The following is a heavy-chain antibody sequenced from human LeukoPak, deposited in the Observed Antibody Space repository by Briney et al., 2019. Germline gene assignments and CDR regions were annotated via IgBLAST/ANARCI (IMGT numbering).Heavy chain of an antibody. CDR2: IQYDGSNQ. J-gene: IGHJ6*03. CDR1: RFTFSTYG. CDR3: AKDRCSNGIGCYFYYMDV. Sequence: GGSLRLSCAASRFTFSTYGMHWVRQAPGMGLEWVAYIQYDGSNQQYADSVKGRFSISRDSSKNILYLQMNSLRAEDTAVYYCAKDRCSNGIGCYFYYMDVWGKGTTVTISS. V-gene: IGHV3-30*02. D-gene: IGHD2-8*01.